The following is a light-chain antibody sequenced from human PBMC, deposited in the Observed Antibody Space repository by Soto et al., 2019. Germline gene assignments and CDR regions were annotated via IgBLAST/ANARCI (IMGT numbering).Light chain of an antibody. Sequence: DIQMTQSPSSLSASVGDRVTITCRASQSISSSLNWYQQKPGKAPKLLIYTTSRLRSGVPSRFSGSGSGTDFTVTISSLQPEDFATYYCQQSYSNPHTFGQGTKLEIK. J-gene: IGKJ2*01. CDR3: QQSYSNPHT. CDR1: QSISSS. CDR2: TTS. V-gene: IGKV1-39*01.